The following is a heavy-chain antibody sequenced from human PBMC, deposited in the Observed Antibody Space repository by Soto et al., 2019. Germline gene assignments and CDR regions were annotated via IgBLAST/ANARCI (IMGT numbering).Heavy chain of an antibody. D-gene: IGHD1-1*01. J-gene: IGHJ4*02. CDR2: IYYTGNT. CDR1: GGSISSGGTGSY. CDR3: ASGHDAYKVRY. V-gene: IGHV4-31*03. Sequence: QVQLQESGPGLVKPSQTLSLTCTVSGGSISSGGTGSYWTWIRQLPGKGLEWIGYIYYTGNTYYNXSXKGXPTISIDTAENQFSLKLTSVTAADTAVYFCASGHDAYKVRYWGQGTLVTVSS.